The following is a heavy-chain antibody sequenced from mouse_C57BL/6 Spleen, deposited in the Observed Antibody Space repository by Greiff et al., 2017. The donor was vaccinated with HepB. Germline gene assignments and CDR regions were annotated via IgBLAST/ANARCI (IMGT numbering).Heavy chain of an antibody. J-gene: IGHJ4*01. CDR2: ISSGSSTI. V-gene: IGHV5-17*01. CDR1: GFTFSDYG. CDR3: ARPLRPHYYAMDY. D-gene: IGHD3-2*02. Sequence: EVHLVESGGGLVKPGGSLKLSCAASGFTFSDYGMHWVRQAPEKGLEWVAYISSGSSTIYYADTVKGRFTISRDNAKNTLFLQMTSLRSEDTAMYYCARPLRPHYYAMDYWGQGTSVTVSS.